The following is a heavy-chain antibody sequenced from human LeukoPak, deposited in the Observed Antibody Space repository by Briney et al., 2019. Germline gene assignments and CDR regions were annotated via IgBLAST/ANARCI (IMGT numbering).Heavy chain of an antibody. Sequence: QPGGSLRLSCPASGFTFSSYAMTWVRQAPGKGLEWVSTISGTGGSTYYADSVKGRFTISRDNSKNTLYLQMSSLRAEDTAVYYCAKEQQLWLLGYFDYWGQGALVTVSS. J-gene: IGHJ4*02. CDR2: ISGTGGST. D-gene: IGHD5-18*01. CDR1: GFTFSSYA. CDR3: AKEQQLWLLGYFDY. V-gene: IGHV3-23*01.